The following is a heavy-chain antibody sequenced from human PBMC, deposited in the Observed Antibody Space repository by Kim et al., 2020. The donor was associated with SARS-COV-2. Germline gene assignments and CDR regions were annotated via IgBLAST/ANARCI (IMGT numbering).Heavy chain of an antibody. V-gene: IGHV3-30*04. CDR2: ISYDGSNK. CDR3: ARDLLSYSSSWYGGFDDY. D-gene: IGHD6-13*01. CDR1: GFTFSSYA. J-gene: IGHJ4*02. Sequence: GGSLRLSCAASGFTFSSYAMHWVRQAPGKGLEWVAVISYDGSNKYYADSVKGRFTISRDNSKNTLYLQMNSLRPEDTAVYYCARDLLSYSSSWYGGFDDYWGQGTLVTVSS.